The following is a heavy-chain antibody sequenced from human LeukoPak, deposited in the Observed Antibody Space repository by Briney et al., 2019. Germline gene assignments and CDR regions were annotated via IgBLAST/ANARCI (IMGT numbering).Heavy chain of an antibody. V-gene: IGHV4-39*07. D-gene: IGHD1-26*01. Sequence: PSETLSLTCTVSGGSISSSSYYWGWIRQPPGKGLEWIGSIYYSGSTYYNPSLKSRVTISVDTSKNQFSLKLSSVTAADTAVYYCARGRVVGATPTFDYWGQGTLVTVSS. J-gene: IGHJ4*02. CDR2: IYYSGST. CDR1: GGSISSSSYY. CDR3: ARGRVVGATPTFDY.